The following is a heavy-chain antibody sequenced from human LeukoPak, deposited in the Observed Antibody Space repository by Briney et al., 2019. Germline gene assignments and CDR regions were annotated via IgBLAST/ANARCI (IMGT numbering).Heavy chain of an antibody. CDR2: IYYSGST. J-gene: IGHJ4*02. V-gene: IGHV4-59*01. CDR1: GGSISSYY. CDR3: ARGLRWPVPYFDY. D-gene: IGHD4-23*01. Sequence: PSETLSLTGTVSGGSISSYYWSWIRQPPGKGLEWIGYIYYSGSTNYNPSLKSRVTISVDTSKNQFSLKLSSVTAADTAVYYCARGLRWPVPYFDYWGQGTLVTVSS.